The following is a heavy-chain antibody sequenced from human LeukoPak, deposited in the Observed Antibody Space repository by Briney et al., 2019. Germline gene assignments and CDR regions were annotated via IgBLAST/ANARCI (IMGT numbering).Heavy chain of an antibody. CDR1: GFSFSSYN. Sequence: PGGSLRLSCVASGFSFSSYNMAWVRQAPGKGLEWLSYITTTSNIDYADSVRGRFTMSRDNARNSLYLQMNSLRDEDTAVYYCARLAEPGVHDFDPWGRGTLVTVSS. D-gene: IGHD1-1*01. CDR2: ITTTSNI. CDR3: ARLAEPGVHDFDP. J-gene: IGHJ5*02. V-gene: IGHV3-21*05.